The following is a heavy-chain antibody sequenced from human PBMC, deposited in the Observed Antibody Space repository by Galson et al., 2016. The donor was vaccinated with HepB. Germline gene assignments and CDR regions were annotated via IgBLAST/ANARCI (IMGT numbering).Heavy chain of an antibody. V-gene: IGHV3-33*01. CDR1: GYTLTELS. D-gene: IGHD2-15*01. CDR2: IWYDGSDK. CDR3: VRDVGRMVEGNGMDV. J-gene: IGHJ6*02. Sequence: SCKASGYTLTELSMHWVRQAPGKGLEWVAVIWYDGSDKYYADSVKGRFTISRDNSKNTLNLQMNSLRAEDTAVYYCVRDVGRMVEGNGMDVWGQGTTVTVSS.